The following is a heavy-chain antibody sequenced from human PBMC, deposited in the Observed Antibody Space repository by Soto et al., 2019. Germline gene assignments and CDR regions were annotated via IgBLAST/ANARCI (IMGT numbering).Heavy chain of an antibody. CDR2: IFHSVNT. CDR1: GASVTSDNW. D-gene: IGHD6-19*01. V-gene: IGHV4-4*02. CDR3: TKNGWYSTDI. Sequence: PWETLSLTCTVSGASVTSDNWWSWVRQSPGKGLEWIGEIFHSVNTNYNPSLKSRATISVDKSKNQFSLTLTSVTAADTAVYYCTKNGWYSTDIWGQGTMVTVSS. J-gene: IGHJ3*02.